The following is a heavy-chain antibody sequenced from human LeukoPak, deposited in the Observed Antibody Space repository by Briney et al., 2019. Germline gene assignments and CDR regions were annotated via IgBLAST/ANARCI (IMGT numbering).Heavy chain of an antibody. CDR3: ARAPYSSGGSTNYYYYYMDV. J-gene: IGHJ6*03. CDR1: GGTFSSYA. CDR2: IIPIFGTA. D-gene: IGHD6-19*01. Sequence: ASVKVSCKASGGTFSSYAISWVRQAPGQGLEWMGGIIPIFGTANYAQKFQGRVTITADESTSTAYMELSSLRSEDTAVYYCARAPYSSGGSTNYYYYYMDVWGKGTTVTVSS. V-gene: IGHV1-69*13.